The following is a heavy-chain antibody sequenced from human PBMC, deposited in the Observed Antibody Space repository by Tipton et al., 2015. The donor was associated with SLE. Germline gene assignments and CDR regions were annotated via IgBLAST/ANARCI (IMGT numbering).Heavy chain of an antibody. CDR3: ARFSSGFDY. D-gene: IGHD6-25*01. Sequence: SLRLSCAASGFTFSSYEFNWVRQAPGKGLEWVSYISDSGNTIYYADSVKGRFTISRDNAKNSVSLQMNSLRAEDTAVYYCARFSSGFDYWGQGTLVTVSS. CDR2: ISDSGNTI. V-gene: IGHV3-48*03. J-gene: IGHJ4*02. CDR1: GFTFSSYE.